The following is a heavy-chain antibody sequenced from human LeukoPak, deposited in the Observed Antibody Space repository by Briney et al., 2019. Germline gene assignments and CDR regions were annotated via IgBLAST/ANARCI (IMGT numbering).Heavy chain of an antibody. CDR2: IYYSGST. J-gene: IGHJ4*02. D-gene: IGHD6-19*01. CDR3: ASIAVAAFDY. Sequence: SETLSLTCTVSGGSVSSGSYYWSWIRQPPGKGLEWIGYIYYSGSTNYNPSLKSRVTISVDTSKNQFSLKLSSVTAADTAVYYCASIAVAAFDYWGQGTLVTVSS. CDR1: GGSVSSGSYY. V-gene: IGHV4-61*01.